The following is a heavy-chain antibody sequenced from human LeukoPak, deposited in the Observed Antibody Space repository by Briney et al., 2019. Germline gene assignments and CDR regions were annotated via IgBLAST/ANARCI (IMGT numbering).Heavy chain of an antibody. V-gene: IGHV3-23*01. J-gene: IGHJ6*02. D-gene: IGHD2-21*01. CDR1: GFTFSSYA. Sequence: GGSLRLSCAASGFTFSSYAMSWVRQAPGKGLEWVSAISGSGGSTYYADSVKGRFTISRDNSKNTLCLQMNSLRAEDTAVYYCAKDGDDYYYYGMDVWGQGTTVTVSS. CDR2: ISGSGGST. CDR3: AKDGDDYYYYGMDV.